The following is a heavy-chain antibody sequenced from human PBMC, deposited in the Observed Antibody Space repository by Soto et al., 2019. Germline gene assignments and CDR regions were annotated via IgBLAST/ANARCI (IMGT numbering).Heavy chain of an antibody. Sequence: GGSLRLSCAASGFTFSSYGMHWVRQAPGKGVEWVAVIWYDGSNKYYADSVKGRFTTSRDNSKNTLYLQMNSLRAEDTAVYYCARVGVELGDYWGQGTLVTVSS. J-gene: IGHJ4*02. CDR3: ARVGVELGDY. D-gene: IGHD7-27*01. CDR1: GFTFSSYG. V-gene: IGHV3-33*01. CDR2: IWYDGSNK.